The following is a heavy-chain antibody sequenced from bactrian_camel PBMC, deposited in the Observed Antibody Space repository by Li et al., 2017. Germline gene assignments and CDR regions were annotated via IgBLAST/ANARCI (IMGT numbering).Heavy chain of an antibody. D-gene: IGHD5*01. Sequence: QLVESGGGLVQPGGSLRLSCIVSGDTYIANAMAWFRQAPGKEREGVAVLYTGIGTTYYGDPQKGRFTISQDSAKNTVYLHMNGLKVEDTGVYFCAATYLWFGSGARLRSGDFGYWGQGTQVTVS. CDR2: LYTGIGTT. J-gene: IGHJ6*01. CDR1: GDTYIANA. CDR3: AATYLWFGSGARLRSGDFGY. V-gene: IGHV3S54*01.